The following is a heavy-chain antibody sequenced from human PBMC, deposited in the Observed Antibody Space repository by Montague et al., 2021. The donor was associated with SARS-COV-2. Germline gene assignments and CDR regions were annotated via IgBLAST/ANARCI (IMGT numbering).Heavy chain of an antibody. D-gene: IGHD5-24*01. V-gene: IGHV4-61*01. Sequence: SETLSLTCTVSGDSVSRGSSYWSWTPQPQGKGLEWIGYLYYTGSRKYNSSLKSRLTISVDTSKSQFSLKLSSVTAADTAVYYCARHARGEGYTSWFDSWGQGALVTLSP. CDR2: LYYTGSR. J-gene: IGHJ5*01. CDR1: GDSVSRGSSY. CDR3: ARHARGEGYTSWFDS.